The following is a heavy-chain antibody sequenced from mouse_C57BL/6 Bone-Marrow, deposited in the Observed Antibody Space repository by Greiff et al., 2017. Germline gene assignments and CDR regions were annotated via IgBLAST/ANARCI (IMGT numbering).Heavy chain of an antibody. CDR1: GFTFSDYY. CDR3: AREFTTVVATDYAMDY. V-gene: IGHV5-16*01. Sequence: VAESEGGSVQPGSSMKLSCTASGFTFSDYYMAWVRQVPEKGLEWVANINYDGSSTYYLDSLKSRFIISSDNAKNIIYLQMGSLKSEDTATYYCAREFTTVVATDYAMDYGGQGTSVTVSS. J-gene: IGHJ4*01. CDR2: INYDGSST. D-gene: IGHD1-1*01.